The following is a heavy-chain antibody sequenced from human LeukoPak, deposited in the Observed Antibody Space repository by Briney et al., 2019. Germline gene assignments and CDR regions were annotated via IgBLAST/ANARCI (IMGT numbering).Heavy chain of an antibody. D-gene: IGHD6-13*01. CDR1: GGSISSSSYY. CDR3: ARGIIAAAGTRGHWFDP. Sequence: SETLSLTCTVSGGSISSSSYYWGWIRQPPGKGLEWIGSIYYSGSTYYNPSLKSRVTISVDTSKNQFSLKLSSVTAADTAVYYCARGIIAAAGTRGHWFDPWGQGTLVTVSS. CDR2: IYYSGST. V-gene: IGHV4-39*07. J-gene: IGHJ5*02.